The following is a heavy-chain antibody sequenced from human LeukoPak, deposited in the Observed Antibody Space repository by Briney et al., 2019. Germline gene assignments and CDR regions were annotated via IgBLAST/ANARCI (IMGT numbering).Heavy chain of an antibody. J-gene: IGHJ4*02. D-gene: IGHD2-2*01. V-gene: IGHV3-23*01. CDR1: GGTFSSYA. Sequence: ASVKVSCKASGGTFSSYAMSWVRQAPGKGLEWVSSVSDNGGGTSYADSVKGRFTISRDTSKNTLYLQMNSLRAEDTAVYYCAKDGDYQLLKNYFDYWGQGTLVTVSS. CDR2: VSDNGGGT. CDR3: AKDGDYQLLKNYFDY.